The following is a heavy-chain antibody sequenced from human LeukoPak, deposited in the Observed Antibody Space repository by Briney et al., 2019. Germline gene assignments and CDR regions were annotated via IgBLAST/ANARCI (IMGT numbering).Heavy chain of an antibody. D-gene: IGHD3-10*01. Sequence: GGSLRLSCAASGFTVSSNYMNWVRQAPGKGLEWVANIKQDGSEKYYVDSVKGRFTISRDNAKNSLYLQMNSLRGEDTAVYYCARGKAGAFEIWGQGTMVTVSS. V-gene: IGHV3-7*05. CDR1: GFTVSSNY. CDR2: IKQDGSEK. J-gene: IGHJ3*02. CDR3: ARGKAGAFEI.